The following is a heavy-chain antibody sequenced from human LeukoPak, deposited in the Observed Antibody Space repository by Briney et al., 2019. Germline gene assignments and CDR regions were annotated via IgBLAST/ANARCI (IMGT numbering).Heavy chain of an antibody. CDR2: ISGDASST. CDR3: AKYAYSGSVDY. J-gene: IGHJ4*02. D-gene: IGHD3-16*01. V-gene: IGHV3-23*01. Sequence: GGSLRLSCAASGFTFSSYDMSWVRQAPGKGLEWVSAISGDASSTYYADSVKGRFTISRDNSKNTLYLQMNSLRAEDTAIYYCAKYAYSGSVDYWGQGTLVTVSS. CDR1: GFTFSSYD.